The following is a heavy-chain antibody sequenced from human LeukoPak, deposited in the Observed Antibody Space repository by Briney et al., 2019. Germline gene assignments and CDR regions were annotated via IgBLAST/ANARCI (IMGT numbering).Heavy chain of an antibody. CDR3: ARDRRRTEYDFWSGDFDY. CDR2: INPSGGST. D-gene: IGHD3-3*01. CDR1: GYTFTGYY. Sequence: RASVKVSCKASGYTFTGYYMHWVRQAPGQGLEWMGWINPSGGSTSYAQKFQGRVTMTRDTSTSTVYMELSSLRSEDTAVYYCARDRRRTEYDFWSGDFDYWGQGTLVTVSS. J-gene: IGHJ4*02. V-gene: IGHV1-46*01.